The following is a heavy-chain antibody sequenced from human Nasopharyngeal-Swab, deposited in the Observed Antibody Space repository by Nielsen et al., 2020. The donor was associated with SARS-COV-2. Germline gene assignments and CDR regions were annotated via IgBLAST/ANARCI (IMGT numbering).Heavy chain of an antibody. Sequence: ASVKVSCKASGYTFTSHDINWVRQATGQGLEWMGWMNPHIGNTGYAQKFQGRVTMARNTSISTAYMELNSLRSEDTAVYYCARGVGGYCDLWGRGTLVTVSS. D-gene: IGHD1-26*01. CDR1: GYTFTSHD. V-gene: IGHV1-8*01. CDR3: ARGVGGYCDL. CDR2: MNPHIGNT. J-gene: IGHJ2*01.